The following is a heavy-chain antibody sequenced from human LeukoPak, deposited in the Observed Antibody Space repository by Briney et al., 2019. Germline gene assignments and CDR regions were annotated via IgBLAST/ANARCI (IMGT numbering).Heavy chain of an antibody. CDR1: GGSISRSNSY. V-gene: IGHV4-39*07. CDR2: IYFSGST. CDR3: ARDPEGMGVDY. J-gene: IGHJ4*02. D-gene: IGHD3-16*01. Sequence: PSETLSLTCTVSGGSISRSNSYWGWIRQPPGKGLEWIGSIYFSGSTYYNPSLTSRVTISVDTSKNQFSLKLSSVTAADTAVYYCARDPEGMGVDYWGQGTLVTVSS.